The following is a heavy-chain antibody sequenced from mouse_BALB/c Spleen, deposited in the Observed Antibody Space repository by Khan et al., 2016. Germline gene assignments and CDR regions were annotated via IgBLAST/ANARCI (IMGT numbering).Heavy chain of an antibody. D-gene: IGHD1-1*01. Sequence: EVKLEESGGGLVQPGGSMKLSCTASGFTFSDAWMDWVRQSPEKGLEWVAEIRGKANNHATFYPESVKGRFTISRDDSKSSVYLQMNSLRPEDTGIYYCSRHHFDYGSTYYVFDFWGQGTTLTVSS. J-gene: IGHJ2*01. CDR3: SRHHFDYGSTYYVFDF. CDR1: GFTFSDAW. V-gene: IGHV6-6*01. CDR2: IRGKANNHAT.